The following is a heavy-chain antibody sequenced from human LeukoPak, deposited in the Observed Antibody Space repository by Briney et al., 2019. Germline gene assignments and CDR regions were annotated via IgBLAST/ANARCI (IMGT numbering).Heavy chain of an antibody. J-gene: IGHJ5*02. CDR1: GYTFTGHY. Sequence: ASVKVSCKASGYTFTGHYMHWVRQAPGQGLEWMGWINPNSGETYFTQKFQGRVTMTRDTSISTAYMELSRLTSVDTAVYYCAREMAPFRGGQQLLKQFGNWFDPWGQGTLVTVSS. CDR3: AREMAPFRGGQQLLKQFGNWFDP. CDR2: INPNSGET. D-gene: IGHD5-24*01. V-gene: IGHV1-2*02.